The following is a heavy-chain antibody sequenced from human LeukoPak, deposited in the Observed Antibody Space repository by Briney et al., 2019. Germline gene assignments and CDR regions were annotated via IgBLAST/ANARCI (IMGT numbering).Heavy chain of an antibody. CDR2: INHSGST. Sequence: KPSETLSLTCAVYGGSFSGYYWSWIRQPPGKGLEWIGEINHSGSTNYNPSLKSRVTISVDTSKNQFSLKLSSVTAADTAVYYCARLGFTQQDFDYWGQGTLVTVSS. V-gene: IGHV4-34*01. CDR1: GGSFSGYY. CDR3: ARLGFTQQDFDY. D-gene: IGHD5-12*01. J-gene: IGHJ4*02.